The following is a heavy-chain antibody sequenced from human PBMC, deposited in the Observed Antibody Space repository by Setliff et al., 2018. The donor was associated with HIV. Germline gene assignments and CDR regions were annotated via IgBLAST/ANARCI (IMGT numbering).Heavy chain of an antibody. J-gene: IGHJ4*02. CDR3: AKDPRAAVATICDY. V-gene: IGHV3-30*04. Sequence: GGSLRLSCAASGFTFSRYGMHWVRQAPGKGLEWVAFISYDGSKKYDADFVKGRFTISRDNAKSSLYLQMNSLTAEDTGVYYCAKDPRAAVATICDYWGQGTLVTVSS. CDR1: GFTFSRYG. D-gene: IGHD5-12*01. CDR2: ISYDGSKK.